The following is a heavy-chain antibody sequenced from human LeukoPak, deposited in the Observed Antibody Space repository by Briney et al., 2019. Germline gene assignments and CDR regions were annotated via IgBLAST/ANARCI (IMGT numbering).Heavy chain of an antibody. D-gene: IGHD2-8*01. V-gene: IGHV3-48*03. CDR3: ARNRDFVRATRSNY. CDR1: GFTFSSYE. Sequence: GGSLRLSCAASGFTFSSYEMNWVRQAPGKGLEWVSYISSSGSTIYYADSVKGRFTISRDNAKNSLYLQMNSLRAEDTAVYYCARNRDFVRATRSNYWGQGTLVTVSS. CDR2: ISSSGSTI. J-gene: IGHJ4*02.